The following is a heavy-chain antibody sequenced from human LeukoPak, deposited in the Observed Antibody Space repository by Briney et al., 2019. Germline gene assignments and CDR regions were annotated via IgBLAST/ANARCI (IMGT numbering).Heavy chain of an antibody. J-gene: IGHJ4*02. CDR1: GFTFSSYG. Sequence: GRSLRLSCAASGFTFSSYGMHWVRQAPGKGLEWVAVISYDGSNKYYADSVKGRFTISRDNSKNTLYLQMNSLRAEDTAVYYCVKDRGYYDSSGYSDYWGQGTLVTVSS. CDR2: ISYDGSNK. CDR3: VKDRGYYDSSGYSDY. D-gene: IGHD3-22*01. V-gene: IGHV3-30*18.